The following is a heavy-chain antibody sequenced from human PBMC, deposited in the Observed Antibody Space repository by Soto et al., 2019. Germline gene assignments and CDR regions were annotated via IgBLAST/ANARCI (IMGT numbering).Heavy chain of an antibody. V-gene: IGHV1-18*01. CDR3: ARGVGSGTYYNQYNWFDP. J-gene: IGHJ5*02. CDR2: INTYNGNT. Sequence: GASWKSSSRASGYTFTNYGITWGRQAPEQGLEWMGWINTYNGNTNHAQKLQGRVTMTTDTSTSTAYMELRSLRSDDTAVYYCARGVGSGTYYNQYNWFDPWGQGTLVTVSS. CDR1: GYTFTNYG. D-gene: IGHD3-10*01.